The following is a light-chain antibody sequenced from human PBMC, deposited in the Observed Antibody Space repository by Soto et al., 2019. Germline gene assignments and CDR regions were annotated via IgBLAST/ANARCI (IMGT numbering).Light chain of an antibody. V-gene: IGLV2-14*01. Sequence: QSALAQPASVSGSPGQSITISCTGTSSDVGDYNYVSWYQQHPGKAPKLMIYEVNNRPSGVSNRFSGSKSGNTASLTIPGLQAEDEADYYCSSYTSSSTLVFGTGTKVTVL. CDR2: EVN. CDR1: SSDVGDYNY. CDR3: SSYTSSSTLV. J-gene: IGLJ1*01.